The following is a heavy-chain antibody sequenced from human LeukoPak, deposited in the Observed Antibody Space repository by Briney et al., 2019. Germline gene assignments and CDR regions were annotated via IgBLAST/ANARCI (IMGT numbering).Heavy chain of an antibody. V-gene: IGHV1-2*02. D-gene: IGHD3-9*01. J-gene: IGHJ4*02. CDR3: ARGDDILTGYYASDY. CDR1: GNTFTGFY. Sequence: EASVKVSCKASGNTFTGFYIHWVRQAPGQGLEWMGWINPNSGGTNYAQKFQGRVTMTRDTSISTAYMELSRLRSDDTAVYYCARGDDILTGYYASDYWGQGTLVTVSS. CDR2: INPNSGGT.